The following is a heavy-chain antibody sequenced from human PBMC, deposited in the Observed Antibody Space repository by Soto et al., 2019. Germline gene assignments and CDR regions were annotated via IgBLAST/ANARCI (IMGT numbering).Heavy chain of an antibody. CDR2: ISGSGGST. CDR1: GFTFSSYA. D-gene: IGHD3-22*01. J-gene: IGHJ4*02. V-gene: IGHV3-23*01. Sequence: PGGSLRLSCAASGFTFSSYAMSWVRQAPGKGLEWVSAISGSGGSTYYADSLKGRFTISRDNSKNTLYLQMNSLRAEDMAVYYCARSNFYDNSGYFAYWGQGTLVTVSS. CDR3: ARSNFYDNSGYFAY.